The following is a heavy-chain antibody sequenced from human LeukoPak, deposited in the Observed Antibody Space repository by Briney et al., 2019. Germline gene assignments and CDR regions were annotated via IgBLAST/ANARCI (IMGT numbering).Heavy chain of an antibody. CDR3: ARDQTYYGYFDF. D-gene: IGHD3-10*01. J-gene: IGHJ4*02. Sequence: SETLSLTCTVSGGSIRSSYYYWGWIRQPPGKGLEWIGYLYDSGTTHYNPSLQSRVTISVDTSKNHFSLKLSSVTAADTAVYYCARDQTYYGYFDFWGQGALVTVSS. CDR1: GGSIRSSYYY. CDR2: LYDSGTT. V-gene: IGHV4-31*03.